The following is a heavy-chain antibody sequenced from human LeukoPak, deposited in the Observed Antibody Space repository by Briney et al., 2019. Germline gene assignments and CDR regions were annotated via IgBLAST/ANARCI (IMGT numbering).Heavy chain of an antibody. V-gene: IGHV6-1*01. J-gene: IGHJ4*02. D-gene: IGHD1/OR15-1a*01. CDR1: GDRVSRNSAA. CDR2: TYYRSKRYH. Sequence: SQTLSLTCAISGDRVSRNSAAWNWIRQSPSRGLEWLGRTYYRSKRYHDYAVSVKSRITISPDTSKNQFSLQLNSVTPEDTAVYFCARGNNGWIDYWGQGTLVTVSS. CDR3: ARGNNGWIDY.